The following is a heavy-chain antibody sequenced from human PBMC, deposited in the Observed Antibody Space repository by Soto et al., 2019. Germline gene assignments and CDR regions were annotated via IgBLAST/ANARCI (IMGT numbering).Heavy chain of an antibody. D-gene: IGHD6-13*01. V-gene: IGHV3-30*18. CDR1: GFTFSRPG. Sequence: GGSLRLSCEASGFTFSRPGMHWVRQAPGKGLEWVAVISYDGSNKYYTDSVKGRFTISRDNSKNTLYLQMNSLRAEDTAVYYCAKDLHRPGMNDYYGMDVWGQGTTVTVSS. J-gene: IGHJ6*02. CDR3: AKDLHRPGMNDYYGMDV. CDR2: ISYDGSNK.